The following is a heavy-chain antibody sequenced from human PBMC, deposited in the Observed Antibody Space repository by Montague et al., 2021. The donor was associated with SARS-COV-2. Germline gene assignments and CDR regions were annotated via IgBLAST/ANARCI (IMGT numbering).Heavy chain of an antibody. CDR1: GGSISSYY. CDR2: IYYSGST. Sequence: SETLSLTCTVSGGSISSYYWNWIRQSPGKELEWVGYIYYSGSTKYNPSLKSRVTISVDTSKSQMSLRLNSVTAADTAVYYCAGDRGRFWHFDLWGRGTLVTVSS. D-gene: IGHD5-12*01. J-gene: IGHJ2*01. CDR3: AGDRGRFWHFDL. V-gene: IGHV4-59*01.